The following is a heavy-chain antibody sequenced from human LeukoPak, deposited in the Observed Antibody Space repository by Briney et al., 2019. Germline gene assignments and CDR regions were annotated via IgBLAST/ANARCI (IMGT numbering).Heavy chain of an antibody. D-gene: IGHD4-23*01. CDR3: ASYGGNSVFDY. V-gene: IGHV3-30*04. CDR2: ISYDGSNK. CDR1: GLTFSSYA. J-gene: IGHJ4*02. Sequence: TGGSLRLSCVVSGLTFSSYAMHWVRQAPGKGLEWVAVISYDGSNKYYADSVKGRFTISRDNSKNTLYLQMNSLRAEDTAVYYCASYGGNSVFDYWGQGTLVTVSS.